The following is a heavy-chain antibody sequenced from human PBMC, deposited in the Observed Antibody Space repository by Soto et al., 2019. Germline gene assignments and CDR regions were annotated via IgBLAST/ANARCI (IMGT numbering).Heavy chain of an antibody. V-gene: IGHV1-2*04. CDR3: ARGPIVVVPAAHLDYYYYYGMDV. Sequence: QVQLVQSGAEVKKPGASVKVSCKASGYTFTGYYMHWVRQAPGQGLEWMGWINPNSGGTNYAQKFQGWVTMTRDTSISTAYMELSRLRSDDTAVYYCARGPIVVVPAAHLDYYYYYGMDVWGQGTTVTVSS. J-gene: IGHJ6*02. D-gene: IGHD2-2*01. CDR1: GYTFTGYY. CDR2: INPNSGGT.